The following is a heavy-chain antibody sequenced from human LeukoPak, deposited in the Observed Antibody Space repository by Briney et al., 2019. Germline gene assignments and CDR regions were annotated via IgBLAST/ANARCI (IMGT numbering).Heavy chain of an antibody. V-gene: IGHV4-4*09. CDR1: GGSISSYY. CDR3: ASSSSGYYMDV. Sequence: PSETLSLTCTVSGGSISSYYWSWIRQPPGKGLEWIGYIYTSGSTNCNPSLKSRVTISVDTSKTQFSLKLSSVTAADTAVYYCASSSSGYYMDVWGKGTTVTVSS. J-gene: IGHJ6*03. D-gene: IGHD6-6*01. CDR2: IYTSGST.